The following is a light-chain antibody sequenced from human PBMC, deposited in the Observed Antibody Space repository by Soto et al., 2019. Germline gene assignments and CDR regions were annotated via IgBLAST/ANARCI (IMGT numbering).Light chain of an antibody. V-gene: IGKV4-1*01. CDR2: WAS. J-gene: IGKJ1*01. Sequence: DIVMTQSPDSLAVSLGERATINCKSSQSVLYRSNNKNYLAWYQQKPGQPPKLLIYWASTRESGVPDRFSGSGSGTDFTLTISSLQAEDVAVYYCQQYYSTLAWTFGQGTTVEIK. CDR3: QQYYSTLAWT. CDR1: QSVLYRSNNKNY.